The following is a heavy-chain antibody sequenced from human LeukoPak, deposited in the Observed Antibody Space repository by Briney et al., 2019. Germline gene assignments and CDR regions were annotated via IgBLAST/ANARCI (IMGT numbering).Heavy chain of an antibody. CDR1: GFTFSSYG. D-gene: IGHD4-17*01. V-gene: IGHV3-23*01. J-gene: IGHJ4*02. CDR2: ISGSGGST. Sequence: PGRSLRLSCAASGFTFSSYGTHSVRHAPGKGLEWVSAISGSGGSTYYADSVKGRFTISRDNSKNTLYLQMNSLRDEDTAVYYCAKYLYPTTPYFDYWGQGTLVTVSS. CDR3: AKYLYPTTPYFDY.